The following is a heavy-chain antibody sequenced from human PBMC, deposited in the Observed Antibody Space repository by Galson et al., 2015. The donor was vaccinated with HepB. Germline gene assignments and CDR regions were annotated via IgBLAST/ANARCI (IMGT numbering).Heavy chain of an antibody. Sequence: SLRLSCAASGFTFSTYAMTWVRQAPGMGLEWVSGISGSGGSTYYADSVKGRFTISRDNSKNTLYLQMNSLRAEDTAVYSCAKEVITLGGVIGPFDYWGQGTLVTVSS. CDR3: AKEVITLGGVIGPFDY. CDR2: ISGSGGST. D-gene: IGHD3-16*02. J-gene: IGHJ4*02. V-gene: IGHV3-23*01. CDR1: GFTFSTYA.